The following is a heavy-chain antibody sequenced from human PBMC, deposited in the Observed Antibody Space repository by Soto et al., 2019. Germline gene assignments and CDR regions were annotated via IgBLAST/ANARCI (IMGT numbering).Heavy chain of an antibody. CDR2: IKSKTDGGTT. CDR3: TSERPLG. J-gene: IGHJ3*01. CDR1: GFVFNNAW. V-gene: IGHV3-15*07. Sequence: PGGSLRLSCAASGFVFNNAWMNWVRQAPGKGLEWVGRIKSKTDGGTTDFEASVKDRFSISRDDSKNTLYLQINSLKTEDTAVYYCTSERPLGWGQGTMVTVSS.